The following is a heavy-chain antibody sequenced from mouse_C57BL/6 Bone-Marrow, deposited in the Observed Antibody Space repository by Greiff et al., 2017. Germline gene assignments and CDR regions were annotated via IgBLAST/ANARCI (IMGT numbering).Heavy chain of an antibody. CDR3: ARVNWDHYFDY. CDR1: GFTFSDFY. J-gene: IGHJ2*01. Sequence: EVKVVESGGGLVQSGRSLRLSCATSGFTFSDFYMEWVRQAPGKGLEWIAASRNKANDYTTEYSASVKGRFIVSRDTSQSILYLQMNALRAEDTAIYYCARVNWDHYFDYWGQGTTLTVSS. V-gene: IGHV7-1*01. CDR2: SRNKANDYTT. D-gene: IGHD4-1*01.